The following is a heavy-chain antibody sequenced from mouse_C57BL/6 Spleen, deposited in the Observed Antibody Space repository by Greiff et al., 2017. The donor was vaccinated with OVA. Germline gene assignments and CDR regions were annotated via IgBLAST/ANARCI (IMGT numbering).Heavy chain of an antibody. CDR2: INPSNGGT. CDR1: GYTFTSYW. J-gene: IGHJ1*03. D-gene: IGHD3-3*01. Sequence: QVQLKESGTELVKPGASVKLSCKASGYTFTSYWMHWVKQRPGQGLEWIGNINPSNGGTNYNEKFKSKATLTVDKSSSTAYMQLSSLTSEDSAVYYCARWRGWESYFDVWGTGTTVTVSS. V-gene: IGHV1-53*01. CDR3: ARWRGWESYFDV.